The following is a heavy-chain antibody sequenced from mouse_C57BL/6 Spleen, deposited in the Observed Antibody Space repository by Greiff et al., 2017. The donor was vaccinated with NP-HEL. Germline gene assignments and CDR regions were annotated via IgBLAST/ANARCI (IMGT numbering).Heavy chain of an antibody. CDR2: INPSTGGT. CDR3: ARSHYGSSLYWYFDV. J-gene: IGHJ1*03. D-gene: IGHD1-1*01. CDR1: GYSFTGYY. Sequence: EVKLVESGPELVKPGASVKISCKASGYSFTGYYMHWVKQSSEKSLEWIGEINPSTGGTSYNPKFKGKATLTVDKSSSTAYMQLKSLTSEDSAVYYCARSHYGSSLYWYFDVWGTGTTVTVSS. V-gene: IGHV1-43*01.